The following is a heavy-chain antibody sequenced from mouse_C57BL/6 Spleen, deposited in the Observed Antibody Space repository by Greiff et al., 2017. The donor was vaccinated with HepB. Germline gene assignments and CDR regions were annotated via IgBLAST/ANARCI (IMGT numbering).Heavy chain of an antibody. V-gene: IGHV5-9-1*02. J-gene: IGHJ3*01. CDR1: GFTFSSYA. CDR3: TRERDDAWFAY. Sequence: EVQGVESGEGLVKPGGSLKLSCAASGFTFSSYAMSWVRQTPEKRLEWVAYISSGGDYIYYADTVKGRFTISRDNARNTLYLQMSSLKSEDTAMYYCTRERDDAWFAYWGQGTLVTVSA. D-gene: IGHD3-3*01. CDR2: ISSGGDYI.